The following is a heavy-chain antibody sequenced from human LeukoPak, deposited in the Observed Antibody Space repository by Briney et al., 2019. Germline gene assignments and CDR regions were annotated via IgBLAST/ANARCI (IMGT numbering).Heavy chain of an antibody. D-gene: IGHD1-1*01. CDR3: AKDGVQF. Sequence: SGGSLRLSCVASGFTFTSYWMHWVRQAPGKGLAWVSRINSDGSSTNYADSVKGRFTISRDNSKNTLYLQMNSLRAEDTAVYYCAKDGVQFWGQGTLVTVSS. CDR1: GFTFTSYW. V-gene: IGHV3-74*01. J-gene: IGHJ4*02. CDR2: INSDGSST.